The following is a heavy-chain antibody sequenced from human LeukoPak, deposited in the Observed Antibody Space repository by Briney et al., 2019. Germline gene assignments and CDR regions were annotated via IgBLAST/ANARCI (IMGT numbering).Heavy chain of an antibody. CDR3: ARNKCGYDILTDSPYHYYGMDV. D-gene: IGHD3-9*01. CDR1: GYTFTSYD. Sequence: ASVKVSCKASGYTFTSYDISWVRQAPGQGLEWMGGIIPIFGTANYAQKFQGRVTITADESTSTAYMELSSLRSEDTAVYYCARNKCGYDILTDSPYHYYGMDVWGQGTTVTVSS. CDR2: IIPIFGTA. J-gene: IGHJ6*02. V-gene: IGHV1-69*13.